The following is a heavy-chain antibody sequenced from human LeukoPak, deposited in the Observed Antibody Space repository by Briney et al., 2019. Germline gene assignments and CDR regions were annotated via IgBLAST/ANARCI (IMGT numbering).Heavy chain of an antibody. Sequence: GGSLRLSCAASGFTFSSYAMHWVRQAPGKGLEWVAVISYDGSNKYYADSVKGRFTISRDNSKNTLYLQMNSLRAEDTAVYYCARDLIGGYDSSGFLDYWGQGTLVTVSS. CDR1: GFTFSSYA. V-gene: IGHV3-30-3*01. D-gene: IGHD3-22*01. CDR3: ARDLIGGYDSSGFLDY. CDR2: ISYDGSNK. J-gene: IGHJ4*02.